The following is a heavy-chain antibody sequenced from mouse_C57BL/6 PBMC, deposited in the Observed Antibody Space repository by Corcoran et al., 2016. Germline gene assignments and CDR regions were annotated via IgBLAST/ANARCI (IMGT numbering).Heavy chain of an antibody. CDR2: IDPEYGDT. V-gene: IGHV14-1*01. Sequence: EVQLQQSGAELVRPGASVKLSCTASGFNIKDYYMHWVKQRPEQGLEWIGRIDPEYGDTEYAPKFQGKATMTADTSSNTAYLQLSSLTSEDTAVYYCTTGKTAQATVDYWGQGTTLTVSS. CDR3: TTGKTAQATVDY. J-gene: IGHJ2*01. CDR1: GFNIKDYY. D-gene: IGHD3-2*02.